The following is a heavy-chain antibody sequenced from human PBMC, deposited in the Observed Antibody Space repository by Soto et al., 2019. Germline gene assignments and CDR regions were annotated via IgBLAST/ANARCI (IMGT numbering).Heavy chain of an antibody. CDR1: GYTFTSYA. CDR3: ARGPRSGWFFFDY. V-gene: IGHV1-3*01. Sequence: GASVKVSCKASGYTFTSYAMHWVRQAPGQRLEWMGWINAGNGNTKYSQKFQGRVTITRDTSASTAYMELSSLRSEDTAVYYCARGPRSGWFFFDYWGQGTLVTVSS. J-gene: IGHJ4*02. CDR2: INAGNGNT. D-gene: IGHD6-19*01.